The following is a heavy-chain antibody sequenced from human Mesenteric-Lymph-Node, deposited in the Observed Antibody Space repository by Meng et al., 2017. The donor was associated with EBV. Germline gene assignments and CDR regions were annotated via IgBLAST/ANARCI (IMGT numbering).Heavy chain of an antibody. CDR3: ARMEFTYSWYFDL. Sequence: QVHPQGSGPGLVKPSETLSLTCTVSGASISSGGYYWNWIRQSPGKGLELIGYIFYGGYTYYNLSLKSRVTISVDVSKNQFSLKLTSVTAADTAVYYCARMEFTYSWYFDLWGRGTLVTVSS. J-gene: IGHJ2*01. V-gene: IGHV4-30-4*01. CDR1: GASISSGGYY. D-gene: IGHD1-1*01. CDR2: IFYGGYT.